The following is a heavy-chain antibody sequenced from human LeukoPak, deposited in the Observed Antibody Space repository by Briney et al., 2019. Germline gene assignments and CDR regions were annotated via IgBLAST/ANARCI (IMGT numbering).Heavy chain of an antibody. V-gene: IGHV3-20*04. CDR2: INWNGGST. Sequence: GPGGSLRLSCAASGFTFDDYGMSWVRQAPGKGLEWVSGINWNGGSTGYADPVKGRFTISRDNAKNSLYLQMNSLRAEDTALYYCAREWGSSSRRDFYYYYYMDVWGKGTTVTVSS. CDR3: AREWGSSSRRDFYYYYYMDV. J-gene: IGHJ6*03. CDR1: GFTFDDYG. D-gene: IGHD6-13*01.